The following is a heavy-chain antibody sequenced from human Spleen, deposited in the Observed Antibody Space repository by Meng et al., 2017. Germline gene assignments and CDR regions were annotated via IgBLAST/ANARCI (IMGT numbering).Heavy chain of an antibody. CDR1: GFTFSSYS. J-gene: IGHJ4*02. D-gene: IGHD2-15*01. CDR3: ARGRVVVPAAPSDY. Sequence: DVQLVESVGGLVKPGGSLRLSCAASGFTFSSYSMNWVRQAPGKGLEWVSSISSSSSYADSVKGRFTISRDNAENSLYLHMNSLRADDTAVYYCARGRVVVPAAPSDYWGQGTLVTVSS. V-gene: IGHV3-21*01. CDR2: ISSSSS.